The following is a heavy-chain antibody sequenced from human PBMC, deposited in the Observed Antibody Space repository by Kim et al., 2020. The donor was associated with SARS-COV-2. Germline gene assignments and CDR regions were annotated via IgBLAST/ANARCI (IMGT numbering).Heavy chain of an antibody. D-gene: IGHD3-10*01. J-gene: IGHJ4*02. CDR3: ARYLHGAASYYSPGFEY. CDR2: IKSDGSEK. CDR1: GFTFSNYW. V-gene: IGHV3-7*01. Sequence: GGSLRLSCAASGFTFSNYWMSWVRQAPGKGPEWVANIKSDGSEKHYVDSVKGRFTISRDNAKHSLDLQMDSLRAEDTAVYYCARYLHGAASYYSPGFEYWGQGTLVTVSS.